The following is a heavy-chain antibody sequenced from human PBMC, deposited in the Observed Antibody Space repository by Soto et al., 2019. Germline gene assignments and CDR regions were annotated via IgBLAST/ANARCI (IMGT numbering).Heavy chain of an antibody. V-gene: IGHV3-30*18. CDR2: ISSDGSDK. D-gene: IGHD2-15*01. Sequence: SGGGVVQPGRSLRLSCAASGFSFSNCGMHWVRQAPGKGLEWVAAISSDGSDKYYSESVKGRFTISRDNSKNTLFLQMNSLRVEDTAVYYCVKGSEVARQELDYWGQGTLVTVSS. J-gene: IGHJ4*02. CDR1: GFSFSNCG. CDR3: VKGSEVARQELDY.